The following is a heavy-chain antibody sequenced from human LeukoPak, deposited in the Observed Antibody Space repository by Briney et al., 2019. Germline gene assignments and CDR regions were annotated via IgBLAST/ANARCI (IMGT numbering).Heavy chain of an antibody. V-gene: IGHV3-74*01. D-gene: IGHD3-22*01. CDR2: IKSDGSST. CDR1: GFTFRSYW. Sequence: PGGSLRLSCAASGFTFRSYWMHWVRQAPGKGLVWVSRIKSDGSSTNYADSVKGRFTISRDNAENTLYLQMSNLRAEDTAVYYCAKTADYDSSGYYFPPSPFDYWGQGTLVTVSS. CDR3: AKTADYDSSGYYFPPSPFDY. J-gene: IGHJ4*02.